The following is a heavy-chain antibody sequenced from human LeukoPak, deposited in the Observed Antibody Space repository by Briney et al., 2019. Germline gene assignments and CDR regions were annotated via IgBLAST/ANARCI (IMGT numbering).Heavy chain of an antibody. J-gene: IGHJ4*02. Sequence: PGGSLRLSCVTSGLNFTEAWMTWVRQAPGKGLEWVGLIKSKTDGETIHYAAPVRGRFTISRDDSKDTLYLQMNSLKVEDTGLYFCSADLDYWGQGALVTVSS. CDR1: GLNFTEAW. CDR3: SADLDY. CDR2: IKSKTDGETI. V-gene: IGHV3-15*06.